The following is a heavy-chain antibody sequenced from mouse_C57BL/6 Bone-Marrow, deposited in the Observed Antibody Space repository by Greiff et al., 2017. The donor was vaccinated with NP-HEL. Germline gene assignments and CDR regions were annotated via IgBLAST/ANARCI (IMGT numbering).Heavy chain of an antibody. CDR1: GYTFTDYY. D-gene: IGHD2-4*01. V-gene: IGHV1-76*01. J-gene: IGHJ2*01. CDR3: ARGIYYDYDENFDY. CDR2: IYPGSGNT. Sequence: VQLQESGAELVRPGASVKLSCKASGYTFTDYYINWVKQRPGQGLEWIARIYPGSGNTYYNEKFKGKATLTAEKSSSTAYMQLSSLTSEDSAVYFCARGIYYDYDENFDYWGQGTTLTVSS.